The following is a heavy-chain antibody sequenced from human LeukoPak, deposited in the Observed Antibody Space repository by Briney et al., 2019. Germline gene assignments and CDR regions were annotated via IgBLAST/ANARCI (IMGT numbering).Heavy chain of an antibody. J-gene: IGHJ4*02. D-gene: IGHD6-13*01. CDR1: GFTFSSYG. CDR3: AKMPSVMWIAAAGEGYYFDY. Sequence: GRSLRLSCAASGFTFSSYGMHWVRQAPGKGLEWVAVIWYDGSNKYYADSVKGRFTISRDNSKNTLYLQMNSLRAEDTAVYYCAKMPSVMWIAAAGEGYYFDYWGQGTLVTVSS. CDR2: IWYDGSNK. V-gene: IGHV3-33*06.